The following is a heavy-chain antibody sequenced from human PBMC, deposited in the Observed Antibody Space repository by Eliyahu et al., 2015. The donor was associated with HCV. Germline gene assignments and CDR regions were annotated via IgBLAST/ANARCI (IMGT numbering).Heavy chain of an antibody. Sequence: EVQLVESGGGLVQPGGSLXLXCAASGFTLSDXYMDWVRQAPGKGLDWVGRTRNKDHSYSTEYAASVRGRFTISRDHSENSLYLQMDGLKIEDTAVYYCVRGKKGFDVWGQGTTVTVSS. CDR1: GFTLSDXY. CDR3: VRGKKGFDV. J-gene: IGHJ6*02. CDR2: TRNKDHSYST. V-gene: IGHV3-72*01.